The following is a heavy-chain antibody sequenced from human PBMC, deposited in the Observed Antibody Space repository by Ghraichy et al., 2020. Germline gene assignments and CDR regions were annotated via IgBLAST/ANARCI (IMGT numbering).Heavy chain of an antibody. Sequence: GGSLRLSCAASGFTFSSYAMSWVRQAPGKGLEWVSGIRGSGGSTYYADSVKGRFTISRDHAKNTLYLEMNSLRAEDTAVYYCARLFYDFWSGYQAADYWGQGTLVSVSS. V-gene: IGHV3-23*01. CDR3: ARLFYDFWSGYQAADY. J-gene: IGHJ4*02. D-gene: IGHD3-3*01. CDR2: IRGSGGST. CDR1: GFTFSSYA.